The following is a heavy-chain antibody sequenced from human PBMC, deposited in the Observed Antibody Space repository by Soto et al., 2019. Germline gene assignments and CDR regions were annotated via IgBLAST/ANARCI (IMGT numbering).Heavy chain of an antibody. Sequence: QVQLVQSGAEVKKPGSSVKVSCKASGGTFSSYAISWVRQAPGQGLEWMGGIIPIFGTANYAQKFQGRVTITADESTSTDYMELSSLRSEDTAVYYCARTHWATITHYYGMDVWGQGTTVTVSS. CDR1: GGTFSSYA. V-gene: IGHV1-69*01. J-gene: IGHJ6*02. CDR3: ARTHWATITHYYGMDV. D-gene: IGHD5-12*01. CDR2: IIPIFGTA.